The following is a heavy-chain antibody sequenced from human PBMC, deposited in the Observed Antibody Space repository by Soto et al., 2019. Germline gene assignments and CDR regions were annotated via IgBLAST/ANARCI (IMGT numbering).Heavy chain of an antibody. CDR3: ARLGAQEIDP. CDR2: TYYSGST. J-gene: IGHJ5*02. Sequence: SDTLSLTCTVSGGSISSYYWNWIRQPPGKGLEWIGYTYYSGSTYYNPSLKSRVTISVDTSKNQFSLKLSSVTAADTAVYYCARLGAQEIDPWGQGTLVTVSS. D-gene: IGHD3-16*01. CDR1: GGSISSYY. V-gene: IGHV4-59*08.